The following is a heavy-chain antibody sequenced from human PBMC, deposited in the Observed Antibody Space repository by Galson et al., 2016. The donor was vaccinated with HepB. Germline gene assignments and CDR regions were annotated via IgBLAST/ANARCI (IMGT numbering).Heavy chain of an antibody. Sequence: SVKVSCKASGGTFTSYAISWVRQAPGQGPEWMGGIITLFGTTTYAQTFQGRVTITADESTNPAYMDLSSLRSEDTAVYYCAKTQDFGEISLPPTYHYYAMDLWGQGTTVTVSS. CDR1: GGTFTSYA. V-gene: IGHV1-69*13. CDR2: IITLFGTT. CDR3: AKTQDFGEISLPPTYHYYAMDL. D-gene: IGHD3-10*01. J-gene: IGHJ6*02.